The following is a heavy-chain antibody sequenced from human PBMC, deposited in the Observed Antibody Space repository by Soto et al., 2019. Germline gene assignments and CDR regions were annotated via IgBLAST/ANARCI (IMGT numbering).Heavy chain of an antibody. CDR1: GFTFSSYA. CDR3: AKVGLDDSSGYYYYYYGMDV. Sequence: GGSLRLSCAASGFTFSSYAMSWVRQAPGKGLEWVSAISGSGGSTYYADSVKGRFTISRDNSKNTLYLQMNSLRAEDTAVYYCAKVGLDDSSGYYYYYYGMDVWGQGTTVTVSS. D-gene: IGHD3-22*01. J-gene: IGHJ6*02. V-gene: IGHV3-23*01. CDR2: ISGSGGST.